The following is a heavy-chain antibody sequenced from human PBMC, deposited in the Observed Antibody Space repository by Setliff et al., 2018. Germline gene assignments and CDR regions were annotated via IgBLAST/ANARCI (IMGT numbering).Heavy chain of an antibody. CDR3: ARDVWGAGTGWFDP. D-gene: IGHD1-1*01. V-gene: IGHV4-4*08. Sequence: ETLSLTRIVSGVSVSRHYWSWIRQPPGKTLEWIGYIYTGGSTTYNPSLKSRVTLSLDTSKNHLSLNLTSVTAADTAVYYCARDVWGAGTGWFDPWGLGILVTVSS. J-gene: IGHJ5*02. CDR2: IYTGGST. CDR1: GVSVSRHY.